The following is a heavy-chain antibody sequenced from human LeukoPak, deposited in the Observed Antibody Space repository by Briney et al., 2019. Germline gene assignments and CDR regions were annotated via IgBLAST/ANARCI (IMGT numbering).Heavy chain of an antibody. J-gene: IGHJ4*02. CDR3: ARDPGGPLSHQFHY. V-gene: IGHV3-66*02. CDR2: IYSGGST. CDR1: GFTVSSNY. D-gene: IGHD2/OR15-2a*01. Sequence: GGSLRLSCAASGFTVSSNYMSWVRQAPGKGLEWVSVIYSGGSTYYADSVKGRFTISRDNSKNTLYLQMNSLRAEDTAAYYCARDPGGPLSHQFHYWGQGTLVTVSS.